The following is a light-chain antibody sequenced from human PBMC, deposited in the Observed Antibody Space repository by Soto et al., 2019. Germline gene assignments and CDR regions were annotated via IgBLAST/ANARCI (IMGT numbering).Light chain of an antibody. J-gene: IGLJ2*01. CDR3: QSYDSSLSSVI. CDR1: SSNIGAGYD. Sequence: QSVLTQPPSVSGAPGQRVTISCTGSSSNIGAGYDVHWYQQLPGTAPKLLIYGNNNRPSGVPDRFSGSKSGTSASLAITGLQSCDEADYYCQSYDSSLSSVIFGGGTKLTVL. CDR2: GNN. V-gene: IGLV1-40*01.